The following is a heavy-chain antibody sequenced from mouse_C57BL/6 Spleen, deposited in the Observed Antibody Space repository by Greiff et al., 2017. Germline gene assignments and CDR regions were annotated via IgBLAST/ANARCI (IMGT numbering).Heavy chain of an antibody. J-gene: IGHJ4*01. CDR2: IYPGDGDT. V-gene: IGHV1-82*01. D-gene: IGHD2-4*01. Sequence: VQLQESGPELVKPGASVKISCKASGYAFSSSWMNWVKQRPGTGLEWIGRIYPGDGDTNYNGKFKGKATLTADNSSSTAYMQLSSLTSEDSAVYFCARWDYGAMDYWGQGTSVTVSS. CDR1: GYAFSSSW. CDR3: ARWDYGAMDY.